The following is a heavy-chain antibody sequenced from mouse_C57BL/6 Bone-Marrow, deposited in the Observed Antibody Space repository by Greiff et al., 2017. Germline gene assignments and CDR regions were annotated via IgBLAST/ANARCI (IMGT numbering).Heavy chain of an antibody. D-gene: IGHD2-2*01. CDR2: IYPRSGNT. CDR3: ARWGWLRGAMDY. V-gene: IGHV1-81*01. Sequence: VQLQQSGAELARPGASVKLSCKASGYTFTSYGISWVKQRTGQGLEWIGEIYPRSGNTYYNEKFKGKATLTADKSSSTAYMELRSLTSEDAAVYFCARWGWLRGAMDYWGQGTSVTVSS. CDR1: GYTFTSYG. J-gene: IGHJ4*01.